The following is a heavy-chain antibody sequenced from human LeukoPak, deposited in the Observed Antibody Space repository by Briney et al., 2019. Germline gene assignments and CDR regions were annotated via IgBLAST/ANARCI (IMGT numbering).Heavy chain of an antibody. V-gene: IGHV1-2*02. CDR3: ASEDDSSGYPRGFDP. CDR2: INPNSGGT. D-gene: IGHD3-22*01. Sequence: ASVMVSCKASGYTFTVYYMHWVRQAPGQGREWRGWINPNSGGTNYAQKFQGRVTMTRDTSIRTAYLELSRLRSDDTAVYYCASEDDSSGYPRGFDPWGQGTLVTVSS. CDR1: GYTFTVYY. J-gene: IGHJ5*02.